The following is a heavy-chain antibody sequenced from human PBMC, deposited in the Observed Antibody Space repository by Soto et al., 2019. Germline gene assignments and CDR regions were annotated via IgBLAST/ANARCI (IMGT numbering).Heavy chain of an antibody. J-gene: IGHJ4*02. CDR1: GLTFSNYW. CDR3: ARDTFGLHY. Sequence: EVQLVESGGGLVLPGGSLRLSCVTSGLTFSNYWMHWVRQAPGKGLVWVSRISTGGSSTDYADSVKGRFTISRDNAKNTLYLQMNSLRAEDTAVYYCARDTFGLHYWGQGTLVTVSS. CDR2: ISTGGSST. D-gene: IGHD3-16*01. V-gene: IGHV3-74*01.